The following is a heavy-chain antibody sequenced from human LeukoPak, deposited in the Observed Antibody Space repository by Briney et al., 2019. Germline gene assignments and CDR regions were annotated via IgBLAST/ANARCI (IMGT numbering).Heavy chain of an antibody. J-gene: IGHJ5*02. V-gene: IGHV1-8*01. D-gene: IGHD5-18*01. CDR2: MNPNSGNT. CDR3: ARGLPETRIQLWLKGRWFDP. CDR1: GYTFTSYD. Sequence: SSVKVSCKASGYTFTSYDINWVRQATGQGLEWMGWMNPNSGNTGYAQKFQGRVTMTRNTSLSTAYMELSSLRSEDTAVYYCARGLPETRIQLWLKGRWFDPWGQGTLVTVSS.